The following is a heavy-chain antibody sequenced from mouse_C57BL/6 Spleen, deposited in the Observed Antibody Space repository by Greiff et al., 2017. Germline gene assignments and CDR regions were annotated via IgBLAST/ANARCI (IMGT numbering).Heavy chain of an antibody. D-gene: IGHD1-1*01. V-gene: IGHV1-50*01. Sequence: QVQLQQPGAELVKPGASVKLSCKASGYTFTSYWMQWVKQRPGQGLEWIGEIDPSDSYTNYNQKFKGKATLTVDPSSSTAYMQLSSLTSEDSAVYYCALYGPRGYWGQGTTLTVAS. CDR3: ALYGPRGY. CDR1: GYTFTSYW. CDR2: IDPSDSYT. J-gene: IGHJ2*01.